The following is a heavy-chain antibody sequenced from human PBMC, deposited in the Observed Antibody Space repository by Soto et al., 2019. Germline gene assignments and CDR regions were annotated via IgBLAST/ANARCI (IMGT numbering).Heavy chain of an antibody. D-gene: IGHD5-18*01. CDR3: ATLYPPTTTVDTAMVYYYGMDV. Sequence: QVQLVESGGGVVQPGRSMRLSCAASGFTFSSYGMHWVRQAPGKGLEWVAVISYDGSNKYYADSVKGRFTISRDNSKNPLYLQMNSLRAEDTAVYYCATLYPPTTTVDTAMVYYYGMDVWGQGTTVTVSS. V-gene: IGHV3-30*03. CDR2: ISYDGSNK. CDR1: GFTFSSYG. J-gene: IGHJ6*02.